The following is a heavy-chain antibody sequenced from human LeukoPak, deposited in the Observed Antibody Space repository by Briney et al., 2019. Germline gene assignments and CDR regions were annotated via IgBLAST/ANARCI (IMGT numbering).Heavy chain of an antibody. J-gene: IGHJ4*02. Sequence: SGTLSLTCAVSGGSISSSNWWSWVRQPPGKGLEWIGEIYHSGSTNYNPSLKSRVTISVDTSKNQFSLKLSSVTAADTAVYYCARHKGARYSSGWYEGFDYWGQGTLVTVSS. V-gene: IGHV4-4*02. CDR3: ARHKGARYSSGWYEGFDY. CDR2: IYHSGST. D-gene: IGHD6-19*01. CDR1: GGSISSSNW.